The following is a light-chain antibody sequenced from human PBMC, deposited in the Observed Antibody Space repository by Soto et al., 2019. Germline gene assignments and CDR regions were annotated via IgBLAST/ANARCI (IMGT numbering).Light chain of an antibody. Sequence: QSALTQPASVSGSPGQSITISCTGTSSDVGSYNLVSWYQQHPGKAPKLVIYEGDKWPSGVSNRFSGFKSGNTASLTISGLQAEDEADYYCCSYAGGSTLVFGGGTKLTVL. J-gene: IGLJ2*01. V-gene: IGLV2-23*01. CDR1: SSDVGSYNL. CDR2: EGD. CDR3: CSYAGGSTLV.